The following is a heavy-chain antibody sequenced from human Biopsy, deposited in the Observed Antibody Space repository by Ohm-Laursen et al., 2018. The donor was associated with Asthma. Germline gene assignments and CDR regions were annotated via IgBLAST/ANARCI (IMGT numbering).Heavy chain of an antibody. V-gene: IGHV4-39*01. J-gene: IGHJ6*02. CDR3: VRGSSSWHHGPFHYYYGLDV. Sequence: SDTLSLTCSLSSGSGGYMRSGNYYWGWIRQPPGKGLEWIGSIYYSGTTYYTPSLEGRVTVSAHTSKNQFFLKLTSVTAADTAVYYCVRGSSSWHHGPFHYYYGLDVWGQGTTATVSS. D-gene: IGHD6-13*01. CDR1: SGSGGYMRSGNYY. CDR2: IYYSGTT.